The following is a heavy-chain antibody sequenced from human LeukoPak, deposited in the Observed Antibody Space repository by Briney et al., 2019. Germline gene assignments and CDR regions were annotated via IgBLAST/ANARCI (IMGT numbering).Heavy chain of an antibody. Sequence: PGGSLRLSCAASGLTFSTYGMHWVRQAPGKGLEWVAAISHDGSKIFYEDSVKGRFTVSRDNSKNSLYLQMNSLRHEDTAVYYCRTELVRGVMTTAFVIWGQETMVTVSS. J-gene: IGHJ3*02. CDR1: GLTFSTYG. D-gene: IGHD3-10*01. V-gene: IGHV3-30*03. CDR2: ISHDGSKI. CDR3: RTELVRGVMTTAFVI.